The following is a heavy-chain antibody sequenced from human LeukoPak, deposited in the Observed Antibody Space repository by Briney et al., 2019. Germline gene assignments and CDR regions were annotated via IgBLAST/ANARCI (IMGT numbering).Heavy chain of an antibody. CDR1: GGSISSYY. CDR3: ARHSPSRPLGYCSGGSCPNWFDP. Sequence: SETLSLTCTVSGGSISSYYWSWLRQPPGKGLEWIGYIYYSGSTNYNPSLKSRVTISVDTSKNQFSLKLSSVTAADTAVYYCARHSPSRPLGYCSGGSCPNWFDPWGQGTLVTVSS. J-gene: IGHJ5*02. V-gene: IGHV4-59*08. CDR2: IYYSGST. D-gene: IGHD2-15*01.